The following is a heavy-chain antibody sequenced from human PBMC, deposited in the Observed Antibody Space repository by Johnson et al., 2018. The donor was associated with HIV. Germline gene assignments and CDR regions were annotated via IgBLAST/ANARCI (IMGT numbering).Heavy chain of an antibody. CDR2: IRGGGGNT. J-gene: IGHJ3*02. CDR3: ATRYSGNYRAFDI. CDR1: GFTFSSYA. D-gene: IGHD1-26*01. Sequence: VQLVESGGGLIQPGGSLRLSCAGSGFTFSSYAMSWVRQAPGKGLEWVSTIRGGGGNTYYADSMKGRFTVSRDNSKNTLYLQMHSLRAEDTAIYYCATRYSGNYRAFDIWGQGTMVTVSS. V-gene: IGHV3-23*04.